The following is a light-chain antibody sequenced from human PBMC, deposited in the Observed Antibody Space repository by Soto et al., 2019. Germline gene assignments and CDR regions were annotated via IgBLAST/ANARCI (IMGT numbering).Light chain of an antibody. CDR1: SSNIGAGYD. CDR2: ANT. V-gene: IGLV1-40*01. CDR3: QSYDSTLSGYV. Sequence: SVLTQPPSVSGAPRQRVTISCTGSSSNIGAGYDVHWYQRLPGTAPKLLIYANTNRPSGVPDRFSGTKSATSASASLAITGLQAEDEADYYCQSYDSTLSGYVFGTGTKVTVL. J-gene: IGLJ1*01.